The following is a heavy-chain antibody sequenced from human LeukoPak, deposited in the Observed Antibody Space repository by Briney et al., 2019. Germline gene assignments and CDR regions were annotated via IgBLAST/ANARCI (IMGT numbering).Heavy chain of an antibody. CDR1: GYSSTSYW. CDR2: IYPGDSDT. Sequence: GXXXKISCKGCGYSSTSYWIGWVRQMPGKGLEWMGIIYPGDSDTRYSPSFQGQVTISADKSISTAYLQWSSLKASDTAMYYCARYQLLGNYFDYWGQGTLVTVSS. J-gene: IGHJ4*02. D-gene: IGHD7-27*01. V-gene: IGHV5-51*01. CDR3: ARYQLLGNYFDY.